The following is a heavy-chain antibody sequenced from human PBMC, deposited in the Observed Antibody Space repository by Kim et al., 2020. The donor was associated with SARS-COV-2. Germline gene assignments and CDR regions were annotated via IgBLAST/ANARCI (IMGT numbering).Heavy chain of an antibody. D-gene: IGHD6-25*01. CDR3: ARGSGHGFDP. Sequence: ASVKVSCRASGYTFTSNSVHWVRQAPGHGLEWMGWINTGTGDAKCSQKFQGRGSLTRDTSAGTAYMELSSLTPEDTAIYYCARGSGHGFDPWGQGSLVTV. V-gene: IGHV1-3*04. CDR2: INTGTGDA. J-gene: IGHJ5*02. CDR1: GYTFTSNS.